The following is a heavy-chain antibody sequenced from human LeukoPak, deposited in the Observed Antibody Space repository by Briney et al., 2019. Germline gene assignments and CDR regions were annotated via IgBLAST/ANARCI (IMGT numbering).Heavy chain of an antibody. J-gene: IGHJ4*02. CDR1: GFTFSSYA. CDR2: ISYDGSNK. CDR3: ARDSTYYYDSGSSGPHYFDY. D-gene: IGHD3-10*01. Sequence: GRSLRLSCAASGFTFSSYAMHWVRQAPGKGPEWVAVISYDGSNKYYADSVKGRFTISRDNSKNTLYLQMNSLRAEDTAVYYCARDSTYYYDSGSSGPHYFDYWGQGTLVTVSS. V-gene: IGHV3-30*01.